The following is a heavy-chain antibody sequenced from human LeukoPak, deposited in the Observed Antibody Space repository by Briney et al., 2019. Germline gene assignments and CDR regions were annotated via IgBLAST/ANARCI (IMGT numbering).Heavy chain of an antibody. Sequence: SETPSLTCTVSGGSIGSYYWSWIRQPPGKGLEWIGYIYYSGSTNYNPSLKSRVTISVDTSKNQFSLKLSSVTAADTAVYYCARTHCGGDCYSNYFDYWGQGTLVTVSS. D-gene: IGHD2-21*02. CDR3: ARTHCGGDCYSNYFDY. CDR1: GGSIGSYY. CDR2: IYYSGST. J-gene: IGHJ4*02. V-gene: IGHV4-59*01.